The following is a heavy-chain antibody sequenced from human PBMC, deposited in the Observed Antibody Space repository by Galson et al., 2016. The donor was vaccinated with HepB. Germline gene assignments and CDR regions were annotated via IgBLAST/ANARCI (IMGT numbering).Heavy chain of an antibody. Sequence: CAISGDSVSSHSATWNWIRQSPSRGLEWLGRTYYRSKWYNDYALSVKSRITTNPDTSKNQFSLQLNSVTPEDTAVYYCARVRSGYSGYANPYYYGMDVWGQGTTVTVAS. D-gene: IGHD5-12*01. J-gene: IGHJ6*02. CDR1: GDSVSSHSAT. CDR3: ARVRSGYSGYANPYYYGMDV. V-gene: IGHV6-1*01. CDR2: TYYRSKWYN.